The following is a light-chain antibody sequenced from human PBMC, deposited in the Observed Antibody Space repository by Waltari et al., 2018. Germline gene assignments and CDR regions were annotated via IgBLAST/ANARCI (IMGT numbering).Light chain of an antibody. V-gene: IGKV3-11*01. CDR1: QSVGTY. CDR2: DTS. Sequence: EIVLIQSPAILSFSPGERATLSCRASQSVGTYLAWYQQRPGQSPRLLIYDTSYRATGIPARFSGSGSETDFTLTISSLQPEDFAVYYCRQRRNWPLTFGGGTRVQI. J-gene: IGKJ4*01. CDR3: RQRRNWPLT.